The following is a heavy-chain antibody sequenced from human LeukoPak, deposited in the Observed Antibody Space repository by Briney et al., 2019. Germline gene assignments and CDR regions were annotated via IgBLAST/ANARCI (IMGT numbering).Heavy chain of an antibody. CDR2: INHSGST. V-gene: IGHV4-34*01. D-gene: IGHD2-15*01. J-gene: IGHJ6*03. Sequence: SETLSLTCAVYGGSFSGYYWSWIRQPPGKGLEWIGEINHSGSTNYNPSLTSRVTISVDTSKNQFSLKLSSVTAADAAVYYCARGRYTPTFWRMKLDCSGGSCYSVPYYYYYYMDVWGKGTTVTVSS. CDR3: ARGRYTPTFWRMKLDCSGGSCYSVPYYYYYYMDV. CDR1: GGSFSGYY.